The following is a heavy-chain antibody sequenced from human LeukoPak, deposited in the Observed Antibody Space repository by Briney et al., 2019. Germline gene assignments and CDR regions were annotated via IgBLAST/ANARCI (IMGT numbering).Heavy chain of an antibody. Sequence: ASVKVSCKASGYTFTSYYMHWVRQAPGQGLEWMGIINPSGGSTSYAQKFQGRVTMTEDTSTDTAYMELSSLRSEDTAVYYCATAPGIAALQGFDPWGQGTLVTVSS. CDR2: INPSGGST. V-gene: IGHV1-46*01. CDR1: GYTFTSYY. CDR3: ATAPGIAALQGFDP. J-gene: IGHJ5*02. D-gene: IGHD6-13*01.